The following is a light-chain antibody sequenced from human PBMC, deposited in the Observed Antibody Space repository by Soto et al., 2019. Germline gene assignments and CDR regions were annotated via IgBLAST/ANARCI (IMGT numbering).Light chain of an antibody. CDR1: SSDVGGYTY. V-gene: IGLV2-14*01. J-gene: IGLJ3*02. Sequence: QSVLTQPASLSGSPGQSITISCTGTSSDVGGYTYVSWYQQHPGKAPRLIIYEVNNRPSGISNRFSGSKSGNTASLTISGLQTEDEADYYCNSYTSISALVFGGGTQLNVL. CDR3: NSYTSISALV. CDR2: EVN.